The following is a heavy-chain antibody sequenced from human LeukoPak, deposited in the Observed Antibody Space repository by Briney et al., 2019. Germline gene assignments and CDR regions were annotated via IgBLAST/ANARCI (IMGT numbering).Heavy chain of an antibody. CDR3: AKDTWDSSGYYSDY. D-gene: IGHD3-22*01. Sequence: GGSLRLSCAASGFTFSSYAMHWVRQAPGKGLEWVAVISYDGSNKYYADSVKGRFTISRDNSKNTLYLQMNSLRAEDTAVYYCAKDTWDSSGYYSDYWGQGTLVTVSS. J-gene: IGHJ4*02. V-gene: IGHV3-30-3*01. CDR1: GFTFSSYA. CDR2: ISYDGSNK.